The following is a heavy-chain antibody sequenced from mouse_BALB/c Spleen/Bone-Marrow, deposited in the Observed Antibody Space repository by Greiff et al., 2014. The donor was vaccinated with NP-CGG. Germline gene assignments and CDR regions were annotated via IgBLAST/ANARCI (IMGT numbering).Heavy chain of an antibody. CDR1: GFSLTNYG. J-gene: IGHJ4*01. V-gene: IGHV2-9*02. D-gene: IGHD1-2*01. CDR2: IWADGST. Sequence: VQVVESGPGLVASSQSLSITCTVSGFSLTNYGVHWVRQPPGKGLEWLGVIWADGSTNYNSALMSRLSISKDNSKSQVFFKMNSLQTDDTAMYYCARITTATGAMDYWGQGTSVTVSS. CDR3: ARITTATGAMDY.